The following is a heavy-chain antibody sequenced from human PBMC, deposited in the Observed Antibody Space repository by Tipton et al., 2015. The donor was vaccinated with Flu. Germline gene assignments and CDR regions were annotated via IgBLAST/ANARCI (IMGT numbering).Heavy chain of an antibody. D-gene: IGHD3-10*01. Sequence: TLSLTCAVYGGSFSGYYWSWIRQPPGKGLEWIGEINHSGSTNYNPSLKSRVTISRDTTKIQFSLNMGSVTAADTAVYYCARSVVGSGSQYPVGYYYYGMDVWGQGTTVTVPS. V-gene: IGHV4-34*01. J-gene: IGHJ6*02. CDR1: GGSFSGYY. CDR3: ARSVVGSGSQYPVGYYYYGMDV. CDR2: INHSGST.